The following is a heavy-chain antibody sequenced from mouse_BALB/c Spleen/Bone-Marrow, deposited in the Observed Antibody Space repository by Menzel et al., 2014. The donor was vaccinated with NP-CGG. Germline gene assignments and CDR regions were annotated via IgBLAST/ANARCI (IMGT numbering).Heavy chain of an antibody. J-gene: IGHJ3*01. V-gene: IGHV7-3*02. CDR3: ARDIGNYVRFAY. Sequence: EVKLMESGGGLVQPGGSLRLSCATSGFTFTDYYMSWVRQPPGKALEWLGFISNKANGYTTEYSASVKGRFTISRDNSQSILYLQMNTLRAEDSATYYCARDIGNYVRFAYWGQGTLVTVSA. CDR1: GFTFTDYY. D-gene: IGHD2-1*01. CDR2: ISNKANGYTT.